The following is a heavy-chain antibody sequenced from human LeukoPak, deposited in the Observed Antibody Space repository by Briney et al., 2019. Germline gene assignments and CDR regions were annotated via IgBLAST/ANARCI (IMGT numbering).Heavy chain of an antibody. CDR3: ARENYYDSSGYYYGGYYFDY. Sequence: GGSLRLSCAASGFTFSSYGMHWVRQAPGKGLEWVAVISYDGSNKYYADSVKGRFTISRDNSKNTLYLQMNSLRAEDTAVYYCARENYYDSSGYYYGGYYFDYWGQGTLVTVSS. V-gene: IGHV3-30*03. CDR1: GFTFSSYG. J-gene: IGHJ4*02. D-gene: IGHD3-22*01. CDR2: ISYDGSNK.